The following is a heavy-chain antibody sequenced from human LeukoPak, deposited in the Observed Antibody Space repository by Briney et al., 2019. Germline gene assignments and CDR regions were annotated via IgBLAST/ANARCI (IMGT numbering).Heavy chain of an antibody. CDR2: ITGGGGST. CDR3: AKDARPSY. CDR1: GFTFSSSA. Sequence: GGSLRLSCAASGFTFSSSAMSWVRQAPGKGLEWVSAITGGGGSTYYADSVKGRFTISRDNSKNTRYLQMNSLRADDTAVYYCAKDARPSYWGQGTLVTVSS. J-gene: IGHJ1*01. V-gene: IGHV3-23*01.